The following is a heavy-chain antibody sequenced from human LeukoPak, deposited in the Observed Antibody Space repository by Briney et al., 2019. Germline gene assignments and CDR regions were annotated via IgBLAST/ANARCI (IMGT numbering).Heavy chain of an antibody. CDR1: GYSISSGYY. CDR3: ASGRQLWNNDY. D-gene: IGHD5-18*01. CDR2: IYHSGST. V-gene: IGHV4-38-2*02. J-gene: IGHJ4*02. Sequence: PSETLSLTCTVSGYSISSGYYWGWIRQPPGKGLEWIGSIYHSGSTYYNPSLKSPVTISVDTSKNQFSLKLSSVTAADTAVYYCASGRQLWNNDYWGQGTLVTVSS.